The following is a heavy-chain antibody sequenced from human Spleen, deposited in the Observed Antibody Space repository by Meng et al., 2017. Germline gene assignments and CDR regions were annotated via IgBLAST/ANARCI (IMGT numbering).Heavy chain of an antibody. CDR3: TTDLPFTEGGVNTT. CDR2: IKSKVNGGTT. CDR1: GITFRNLW. J-gene: IGHJ5*02. D-gene: IGHD3-16*01. Sequence: GESLKISCVASGITFRNLWMTWVRQAPGKGLEWVGRIKSKVNGGTTDFASPVKGIFTISRDDPENTLYLQMNSLKTEDTAVYYCTTDLPFTEGGVNTTWDQGTLVTVSS. V-gene: IGHV3-15*01.